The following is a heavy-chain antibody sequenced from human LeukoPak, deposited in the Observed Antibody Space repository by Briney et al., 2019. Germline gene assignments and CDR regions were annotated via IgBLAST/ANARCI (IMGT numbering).Heavy chain of an antibody. D-gene: IGHD2-8*01. CDR3: ARAHIVLMVYAIWDY. Sequence: SETLSLTCAVSGGSISSSSWWSWVRQSPGKGLEWIGEMYHSGSTNYNPSLKSRVTISVDTSKNQFSLKLSSVTAADTAVYYCARAHIVLMVYAIWDYWGQGTLVTVSS. CDR2: MYHSGST. J-gene: IGHJ4*02. CDR1: GGSISSSSW. V-gene: IGHV4-4*02.